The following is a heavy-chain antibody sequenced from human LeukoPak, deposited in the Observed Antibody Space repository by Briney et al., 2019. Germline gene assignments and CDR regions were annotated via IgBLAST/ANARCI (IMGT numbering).Heavy chain of an antibody. D-gene: IGHD3-10*01. CDR2: ISSSSSTI. J-gene: IGHJ3*02. V-gene: IGHV3-48*01. CDR1: GFTFSSYS. Sequence: GGSLRLSCAASGFTFSSYSMNWVRQAPGKGLEWVSYISSSSSTIYYADSVKGRFTISRDNAKNSLYLQMNSLRAEDTAVYYCAKDLKGELWFGDAFDIWGQGTMVTVSS. CDR3: AKDLKGELWFGDAFDI.